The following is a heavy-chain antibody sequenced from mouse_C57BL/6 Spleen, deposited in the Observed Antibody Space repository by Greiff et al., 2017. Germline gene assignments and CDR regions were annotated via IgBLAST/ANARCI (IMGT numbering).Heavy chain of an antibody. Sequence: EVQLQESGPGLVKPSPSLSLTCSVTGYSITSGYYWNWIRQFPGNKLEWMGYISYDGSNNYNPSLKNRISITRDTSKNQFFLKLNSVTTEDTATYYCARGWDYDGFDYWGQGTTLTVSS. CDR3: ARGWDYDGFDY. CDR2: ISYDGSN. J-gene: IGHJ2*01. D-gene: IGHD2-4*01. V-gene: IGHV3-6*01. CDR1: GYSITSGYY.